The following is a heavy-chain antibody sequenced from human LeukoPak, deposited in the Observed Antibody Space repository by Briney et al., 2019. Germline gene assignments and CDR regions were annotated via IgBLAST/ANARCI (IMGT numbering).Heavy chain of an antibody. CDR3: ASFLGYCSGGSCYLEY. CDR2: INPNSGGT. D-gene: IGHD2-15*01. CDR1: GYTFTGYY. V-gene: IGHV1-2*02. J-gene: IGHJ4*02. Sequence: GASVKVSCKPSGYTFTGYYMHWVRQAPGQGLEWMGWINPNSGGTNYAQKFQGRVTMTRDTSISTAYMELSRLRSDDTAVYYCASFLGYCSGGSCYLEYWGQGTLVTVSS.